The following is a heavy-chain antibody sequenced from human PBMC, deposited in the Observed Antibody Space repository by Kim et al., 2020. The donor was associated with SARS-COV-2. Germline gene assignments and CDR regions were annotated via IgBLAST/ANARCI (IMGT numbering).Heavy chain of an antibody. CDR2: IYYSRST. CDR3: ARYKGYCSGGSCYGTFDY. D-gene: IGHD2-15*01. CDR1: GGSISSSSYY. J-gene: IGHJ4*02. Sequence: SETLSLTCTVSGGSISSSSYYWGWIRQPPGKGLEWIGSIYYSRSTYYNPSLKSRVTISVDTSKNQFSLKLSSVTAADTAVYYCARYKGYCSGGSCYGTFDYWGQGTLVTVSS. V-gene: IGHV4-39*01.